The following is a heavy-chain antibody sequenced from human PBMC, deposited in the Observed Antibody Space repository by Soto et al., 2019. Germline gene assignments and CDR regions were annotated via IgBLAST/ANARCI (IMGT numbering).Heavy chain of an antibody. J-gene: IGHJ6*02. Sequence: ASVKVSCKASGGTFSSYAISWVRQAPGQGLEWMGGIIPIFGTSNYAQKFQGRVTITADESTSTAYMELSSLRSEDTAVYYCARGRSSGGDCLGYYYGMDVWGQVPTVTFSS. CDR2: IIPIFGTS. D-gene: IGHD2-21*02. CDR1: GGTFSSYA. V-gene: IGHV1-69*13. CDR3: ARGRSSGGDCLGYYYGMDV.